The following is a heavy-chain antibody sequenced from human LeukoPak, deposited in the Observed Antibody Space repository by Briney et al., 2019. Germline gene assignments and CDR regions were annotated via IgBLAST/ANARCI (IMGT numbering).Heavy chain of an antibody. CDR2: ISDSGKTI. Sequence: GGSLSLSCAASGFNFIDSYMSWVRQAPGKGLEWISYISDSGKTIYYADSVKGRFTISRDNAKNSLFLQMNSLRAEDTSIYYCVRFYSYVIDYWGQGALVTVSS. J-gene: IGHJ4*02. D-gene: IGHD5-18*01. CDR1: GFNFIDSY. CDR3: VRFYSYVIDY. V-gene: IGHV3-11*04.